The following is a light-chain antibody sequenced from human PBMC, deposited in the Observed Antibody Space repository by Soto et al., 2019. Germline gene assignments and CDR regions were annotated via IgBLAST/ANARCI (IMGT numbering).Light chain of an antibody. Sequence: EIVMTQSPVTLSVSPGERATLSCRASQSVTNSYLAWYQQRPGQAPRLLIFGASTRATGIPARFSGSGSGTDFTLTISSLEPEDSAVYYCQQRNVWPPVTFGQGTRLEI. J-gene: IGKJ5*01. CDR2: GAS. V-gene: IGKV3D-20*02. CDR1: QSVTNSY. CDR3: QQRNVWPPVT.